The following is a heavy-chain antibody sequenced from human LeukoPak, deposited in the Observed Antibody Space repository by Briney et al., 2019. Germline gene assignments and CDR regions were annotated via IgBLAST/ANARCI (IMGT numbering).Heavy chain of an antibody. J-gene: IGHJ6*03. V-gene: IGHV4-30-2*01. Sequence: PSETLSLTCTVSGGSISRGGYYWSWIRQPPGKGLEWIGYIYHSGSTYYNPSLKSRVTISVDRSKNQFSLKLSSVTAADTAVYYCARGLQDYYYYMDVWGKGTTVTVSS. D-gene: IGHD5-24*01. CDR1: GGSISRGGYY. CDR3: ARGLQDYYYYMDV. CDR2: IYHSGST.